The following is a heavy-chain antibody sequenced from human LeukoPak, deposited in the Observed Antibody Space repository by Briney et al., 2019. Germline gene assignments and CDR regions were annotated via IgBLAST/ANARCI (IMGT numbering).Heavy chain of an antibody. CDR1: GYTFTGYY. CDR3: AREILSRWQLSNWDY. D-gene: IGHD2/OR15-2a*01. Sequence: GASVKVSCKASGYTFTGYYMHWVRQAPGQGLEWMGWISAYNGNTNYAQKLQGRVTMTTDTSTSTAYMELRSLRSDDTAVYYCAREILSRWQLSNWDYWGQGTLVTVSS. J-gene: IGHJ4*02. CDR2: ISAYNGNT. V-gene: IGHV1-18*04.